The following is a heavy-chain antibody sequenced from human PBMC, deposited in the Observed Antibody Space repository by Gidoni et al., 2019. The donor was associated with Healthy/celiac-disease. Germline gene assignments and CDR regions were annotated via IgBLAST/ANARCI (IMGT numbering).Heavy chain of an antibody. J-gene: IGHJ6*02. V-gene: IGHV4-30-2*01. CDR2: IYHSGST. CDR1: GGSISSGGYS. Sequence: QLQLQESGSGLVKPSQTLSLTCAVSGGSISSGGYSWSWIRQPPGKGLEWIGYIYHSGSTYYNPSLKSRVTISVDRSKNQFSLKLSSVNAADKAVYYCARWVCEGMDVWGQGTTVTVSS. CDR3: ARWVCEGMDV. D-gene: IGHD2-8*01.